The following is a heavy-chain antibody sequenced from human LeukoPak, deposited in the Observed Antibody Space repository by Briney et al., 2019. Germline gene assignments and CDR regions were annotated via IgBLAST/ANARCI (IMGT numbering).Heavy chain of an antibody. J-gene: IGHJ4*02. CDR2: IRSKANSYAT. V-gene: IGHV3-73*01. CDR1: GFTFSGSA. Sequence: GGSLRLSCAASGFTFSGSAMHWVRQASGKGLEWVGRIRSKANSYATAYAASVKGRFTISRDDSKNTAYLQMNSLKTEDTAVYYCTRNQDYYDSSGYYFIDYGGQGTLVTVSS. CDR3: TRNQDYYDSSGYYFIDY. D-gene: IGHD3-22*01.